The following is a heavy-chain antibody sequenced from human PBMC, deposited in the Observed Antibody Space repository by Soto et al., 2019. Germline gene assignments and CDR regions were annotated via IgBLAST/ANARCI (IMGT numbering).Heavy chain of an antibody. J-gene: IGHJ4*02. CDR3: ARFAGGTDY. Sequence: QVQRQESGPGLVKPSETLSLKCGVSGYSISNGYHWGWIRQPPGKGLEWIGNFYPGGSTYYNPSLKSRVTISEDTSKNQFSLNVSSVTAADTAVYYCARFAGGTDYWGQGILVTVSS. CDR1: GYSISNGYH. CDR2: FYPGGST. V-gene: IGHV4-38-2*01. D-gene: IGHD1-1*01.